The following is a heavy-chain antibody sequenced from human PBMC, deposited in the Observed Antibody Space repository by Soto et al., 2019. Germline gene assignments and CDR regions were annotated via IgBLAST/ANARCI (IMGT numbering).Heavy chain of an antibody. CDR2: ISYDGSNK. Sequence: EGSLRVSCAASGFTFSSYGMHWVRQAPGKGPEWVAVISYDGSNKYYADSVKGRFTISRDNSKNTLYLQMSSLRAEDTAVYYCVKDVSSGGLYYYGMDVWGPVTQGTVFS. CDR1: GFTFSSYG. CDR3: VKDVSSGGLYYYGMDV. D-gene: IGHD6-19*01. V-gene: IGHV3-30*18. J-gene: IGHJ6*02.